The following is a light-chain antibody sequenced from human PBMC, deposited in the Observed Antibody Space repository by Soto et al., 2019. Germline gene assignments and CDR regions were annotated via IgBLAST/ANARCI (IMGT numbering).Light chain of an antibody. V-gene: IGLV2-14*01. J-gene: IGLJ2*01. CDR2: EVS. CDR3: SSYTTSTTQV. Sequence: QSDLNQPASVSGSPGQSITISCTGTSSDVGGYNYVSWYQQHPGKAPKLMIYEVSYRPSGVSDRFSGSKSGNTASLTIFGLQAEDEADYYCSSYTTSTTQVFGGGTKVTVL. CDR1: SSDVGGYNY.